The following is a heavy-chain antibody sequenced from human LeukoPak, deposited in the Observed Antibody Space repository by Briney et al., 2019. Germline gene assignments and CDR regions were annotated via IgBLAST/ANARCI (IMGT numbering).Heavy chain of an antibody. V-gene: IGHV3-23*01. D-gene: IGHD2-2*01. CDR3: AKDCSSTSCYFSFLGAQNWFDP. CDR1: GFTFSSYA. Sequence: GGSLRLSCAASGFTFSSYAMSWVRQAPGKGLEWVSAISGSGGSTYYADSVKGRFTISRDNSKNTLYLQMNRLRAEDTAVYYCAKDCSSTSCYFSFLGAQNWFDPWGQGTLVTVSS. J-gene: IGHJ5*02. CDR2: ISGSGGST.